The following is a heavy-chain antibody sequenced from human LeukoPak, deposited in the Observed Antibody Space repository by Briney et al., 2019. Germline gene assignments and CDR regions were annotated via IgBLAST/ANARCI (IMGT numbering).Heavy chain of an antibody. Sequence: PSQTLSLTCTVSGGSISSGGYYWSWIRQHPGKGLEWIGYIYYSGSTYYNPSLKSRVTISVDTSKNQFSLKLSSVTAADTAVYYCARSGASCHYYFDYWGQGTLVTVSS. J-gene: IGHJ4*02. CDR3: ARSGASCHYYFDY. CDR1: GGSISSGGYY. V-gene: IGHV4-31*03. D-gene: IGHD2-2*01. CDR2: IYYSGST.